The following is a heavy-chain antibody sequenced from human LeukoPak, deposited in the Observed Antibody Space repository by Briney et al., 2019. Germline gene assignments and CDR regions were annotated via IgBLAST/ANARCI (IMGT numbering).Heavy chain of an antibody. CDR1: GFTFSSYA. V-gene: IGHV3-30*01. J-gene: IGHJ4*02. CDR2: ISYDGSNK. Sequence: PGGSLRLSCAASGFTFSSYAMHWVRQAPGKGLEWVAVISYDGSNKYYADSVKGRFTISRDNSKNTLYLQMNSLRAEDTAVYYCARGDIVVVPAASLHDYWGQGTLVTVSS. D-gene: IGHD2-2*01. CDR3: ARGDIVVVPAASLHDY.